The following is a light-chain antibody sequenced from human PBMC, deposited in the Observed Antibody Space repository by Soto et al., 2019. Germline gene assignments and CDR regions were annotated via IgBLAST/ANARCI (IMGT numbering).Light chain of an antibody. CDR1: QSISSW. Sequence: DIQMTQSPSTLSASVGDRVTITCRASQSISSWLAWYQQKPGKAPKVLIYKASSLESGVPSRFSGSGSGTEFTRTISSLQPDDFATYYCQQYNSYPTFGQGTRLEIK. V-gene: IGKV1-5*03. J-gene: IGKJ5*01. CDR3: QQYNSYPT. CDR2: KAS.